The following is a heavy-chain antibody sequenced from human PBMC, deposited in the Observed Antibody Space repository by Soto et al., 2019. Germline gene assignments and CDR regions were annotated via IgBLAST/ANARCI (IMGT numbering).Heavy chain of an antibody. V-gene: IGHV3-23*01. D-gene: IGHD4-17*01. J-gene: IGHJ5*02. CDR1: GFTFRNYA. CDR3: AKDAISGDGIWLMDS. CDR2: LLRSGSSA. Sequence: PGGALRLSCEASGFTFRNYAMTWARQAPGEGLEWVSSLLRSGSSAYYADSVRGRFTISSDTSANSLYLQMDNLRAEDTAIYYCAKDAISGDGIWLMDSWGQGTVVTVSS.